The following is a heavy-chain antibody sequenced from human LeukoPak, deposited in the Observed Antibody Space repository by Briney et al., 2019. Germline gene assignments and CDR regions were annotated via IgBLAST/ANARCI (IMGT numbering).Heavy chain of an antibody. J-gene: IGHJ4*02. CDR3: ARVSAYSSGWPLLDY. V-gene: IGHV3-48*02. Sequence: GGSLRLSCAASGFTFSGDWMNWVRQAPGKGLEWVSYISSSSTTIKYADSVKGRFTISRDNAKNSLFLQMNSLRDEDTAVYYCARVSAYSSGWPLLDYWGQGALVTVSS. CDR1: GFTFSGDW. CDR2: ISSSSTTI. D-gene: IGHD6-19*01.